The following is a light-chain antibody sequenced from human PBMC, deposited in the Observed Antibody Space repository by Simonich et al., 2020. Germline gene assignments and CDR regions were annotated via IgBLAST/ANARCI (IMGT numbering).Light chain of an antibody. V-gene: IGKV3-15*01. CDR1: QSVSSN. CDR3: QQYNNWYT. Sequence: EIVLTQSPATLSLSPGERATLSCRASQSVSSNLAWYQQKPGQAPRLLIYGASTRATGIPTRFSCSWSGTEFTLTISSLQSEDFAVYYCQQYNNWYTFGQGTKLEIK. J-gene: IGKJ2*01. CDR2: GAS.